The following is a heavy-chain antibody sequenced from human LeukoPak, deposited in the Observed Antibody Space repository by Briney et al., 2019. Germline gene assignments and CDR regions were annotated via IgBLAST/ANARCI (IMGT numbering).Heavy chain of an antibody. J-gene: IGHJ4*02. Sequence: GGSLRLSCAASGFTFSSYAMHWVRQAPGKGLEWVAVIWYDGSNKYYADSVKGRFTISRDNSKNTLYLQMNSLRAEDTAVYYCARDTHSSGYLPFDYWGQGTLVTVSS. CDR1: GFTFSSYA. V-gene: IGHV3-33*08. CDR2: IWYDGSNK. D-gene: IGHD3-22*01. CDR3: ARDTHSSGYLPFDY.